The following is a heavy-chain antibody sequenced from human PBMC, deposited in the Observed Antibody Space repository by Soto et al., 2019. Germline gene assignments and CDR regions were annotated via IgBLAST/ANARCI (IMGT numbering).Heavy chain of an antibody. D-gene: IGHD2-2*01. CDR3: ARDGPATMHPTQEIYWYFDL. CDR2: ISYDGSNK. V-gene: IGHV3-30-3*01. Sequence: QVQLVESGGGVVQPGRSLRLSCAASGFTFSSYSMHWVRQAPGKGLEWVAVISYDGSNKYYADSVKGRFTISRDNSKNTLYLQMNSLRGEDTAVYYCARDGPATMHPTQEIYWYFDLWGRGTLVTVSS. J-gene: IGHJ2*01. CDR1: GFTFSSYS.